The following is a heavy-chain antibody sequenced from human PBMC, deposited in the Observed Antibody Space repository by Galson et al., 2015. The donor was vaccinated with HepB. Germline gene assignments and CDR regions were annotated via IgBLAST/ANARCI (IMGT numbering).Heavy chain of an antibody. CDR3: ASLVGSYGGFDY. Sequence: SETLSLTCTVSGGSISSYYWSWIRQPPGKGLEWIGYIYYSGSTNYNPSLKSRVTISVDTSKNQFSLKLSSVTAADTAVYYCASLVGSYGGFDYWGQGTLVTVSS. V-gene: IGHV4-59*08. CDR2: IYYSGST. D-gene: IGHD5-18*01. CDR1: GGSISSYY. J-gene: IGHJ4*02.